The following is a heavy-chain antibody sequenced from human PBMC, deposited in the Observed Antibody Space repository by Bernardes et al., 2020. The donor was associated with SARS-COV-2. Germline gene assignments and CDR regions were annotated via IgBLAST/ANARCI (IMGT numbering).Heavy chain of an antibody. CDR3: AKRRIVVGVAGIVH. Sequence: GRSLRPSCAASGTTFSSYVMTWVRQSPGKALEWVSASIRTAGSTYYADSVKGRFTISRDNSKNTPYLQMNSLRAEDTAVYYCAKRRIVVGVAGIVHWGQGTRVTGSS. D-gene: IGHD2-15*01. CDR2: SIRTAGST. V-gene: IGHV3-23*01. J-gene: IGHJ5*02. CDR1: GTTFSSYV.